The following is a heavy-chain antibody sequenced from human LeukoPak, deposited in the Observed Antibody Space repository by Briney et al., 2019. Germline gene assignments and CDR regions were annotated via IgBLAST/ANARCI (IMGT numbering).Heavy chain of an antibody. V-gene: IGHV3-23*01. Sequence: GGSLRLSCAASGFTFSSYAMSWVRQAPGKGLEWVSSIGGVGDNTHYADSVKGRFTISRDTSRNTLYLQMNTLRVEDTAIYYCAKTPTFYDVLTGYSNDYWGQGTLVTVSS. J-gene: IGHJ4*02. D-gene: IGHD3-9*01. CDR3: AKTPTFYDVLTGYSNDY. CDR1: GFTFSSYA. CDR2: IGGVGDNT.